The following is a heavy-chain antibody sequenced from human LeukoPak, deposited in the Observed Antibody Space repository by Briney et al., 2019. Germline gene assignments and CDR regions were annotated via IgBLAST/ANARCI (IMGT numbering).Heavy chain of an antibody. CDR1: EFTFDDYA. J-gene: IGHJ4*02. Sequence: GGSLRLSCAASEFTFDDYAMHWVRQAPGKGLEWVSGISWNSGSIGYADSVKGRFTISRDNAKNSLYLQMNSLRAEDTALYYCAKDPRAYGDYTFDYWGQGTLVTVSS. CDR3: AKDPRAYGDYTFDY. D-gene: IGHD4-17*01. V-gene: IGHV3-9*01. CDR2: ISWNSGSI.